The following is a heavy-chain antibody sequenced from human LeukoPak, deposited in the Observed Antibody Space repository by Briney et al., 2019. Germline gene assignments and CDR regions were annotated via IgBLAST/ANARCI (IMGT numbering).Heavy chain of an antibody. CDR1: GFTFSSYA. V-gene: IGHV3-30-3*01. CDR2: ISYDGSNK. J-gene: IGHJ6*02. CDR3: ARWPGVVAATLPFYYYYGMDV. Sequence: QTGGSLRLSCAASGFTFSSYAMHWVRQAPGKGLEWVAVISYDGSNKYYADSVKGRFTISRDNSKNTLYLQMNSLRAEDTAVYYRARWPGVVAATLPFYYYYGMDVWGQGTTVTVSS. D-gene: IGHD2-15*01.